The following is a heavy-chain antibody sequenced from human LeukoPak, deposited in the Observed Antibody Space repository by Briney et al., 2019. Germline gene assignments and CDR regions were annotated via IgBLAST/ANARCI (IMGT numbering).Heavy chain of an antibody. D-gene: IGHD3-22*01. V-gene: IGHV1-18*01. J-gene: IGHJ5*02. CDR2: ISAYNGNT. CDR1: GYTFTSYG. CDR3: ARTTMIVVVTGVPFDP. Sequence: ASVKVSCKASGYTFTSYGISWVRQAPGQGLEWMGWISAYNGNTNYAQKLQGRVTMTTDTSTSTAYMELRSPRSDDTAVYYCARTTMIVVVTGVPFDPWGQGTLVTVSS.